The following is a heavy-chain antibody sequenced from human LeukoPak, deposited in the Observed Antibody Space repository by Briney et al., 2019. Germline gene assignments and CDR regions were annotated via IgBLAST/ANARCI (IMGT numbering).Heavy chain of an antibody. V-gene: IGHV1-18*01. CDR3: ARVAGGYSYGYEDY. D-gene: IGHD5-18*01. CDR2: ISAYSGHT. CDR1: GYTFTSNG. Sequence: ASMKVSCKASGYTFTSNGISWVRQAPGQGLEWMGWISAYSGHTNYARDLQGRVTMTTDTAARTAYMELRSLRSDDTAMYYCARVAGGYSYGYEDYWGQGTLVTVSS. J-gene: IGHJ4*02.